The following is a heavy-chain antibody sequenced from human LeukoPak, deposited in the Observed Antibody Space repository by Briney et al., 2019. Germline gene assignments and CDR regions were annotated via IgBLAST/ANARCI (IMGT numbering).Heavy chain of an antibody. V-gene: IGHV1-2*02. CDR3: ARESFSGSGGLNWFAP. CDR1: GYTFTGYY. Sequence: ASVQVSCKASGYTFTGYYIHWVRQAPGQGLEWMGGLNPDTGSTNYAQKFQARVIMTRDTSINTAYMELRRLGYDDTAMYFCARESFSGSGGLNWFAPWGQGTLVTVSA. D-gene: IGHD3-10*01. J-gene: IGHJ5*02. CDR2: LNPDTGST.